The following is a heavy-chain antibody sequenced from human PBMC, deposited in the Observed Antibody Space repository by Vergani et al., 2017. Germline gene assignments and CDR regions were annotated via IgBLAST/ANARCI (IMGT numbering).Heavy chain of an antibody. CDR1: GGSISSGGYY. J-gene: IGHJ4*02. V-gene: IGHV4-31*03. CDR2: IYYSGST. D-gene: IGHD6-19*01. CDR3: ARDSSGWYGDFGYFDY. Sequence: QVQLQESGPGLVKPSQTLSLTCTVSGGSISSGGYYWSWIRQHPGKGLEWIGYIYYSGSTYYNPSLKSRVTISVDTSKNQFSLKLSSVTAADTAVYYCARDSSGWYGDFGYFDYWGQGTLVTVSS.